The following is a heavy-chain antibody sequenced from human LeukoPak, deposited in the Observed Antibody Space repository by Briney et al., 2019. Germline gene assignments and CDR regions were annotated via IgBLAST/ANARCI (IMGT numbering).Heavy chain of an antibody. V-gene: IGHV1-2*06. CDR3: ARDGGYCSSGTICYSRAEYYYYGLDV. CDR2: INPNSGDT. D-gene: IGHD2-2*01. CDR1: GYTFTGYH. J-gene: IGHJ6*02. Sequence: ASVKVSCKASGYTFTGYHMHWVRQAPGQGLEWMGRINPNSGDTNYAQNFQGRVTMTRDTSISTVYMELSRLRSDDTAVYYCARDGGYCSSGTICYSRAEYYYYGLDVWGQGTTVTVSS.